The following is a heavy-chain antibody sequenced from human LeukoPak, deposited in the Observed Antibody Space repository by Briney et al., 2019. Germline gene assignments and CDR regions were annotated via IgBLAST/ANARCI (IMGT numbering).Heavy chain of an antibody. Sequence: PSETLSLTCTVSGGSISSYYWSWIRRPPGKGLEWIGYIYYSGSTNYNPSLKSRVTISVDTSKNQFSLKLSSVTAADTAVYYCARRPSSSWYNWFDPWGQGTLVTVSS. D-gene: IGHD6-13*01. J-gene: IGHJ5*02. CDR1: GGSISSYY. CDR2: IYYSGST. CDR3: ARRPSSSWYNWFDP. V-gene: IGHV4-59*08.